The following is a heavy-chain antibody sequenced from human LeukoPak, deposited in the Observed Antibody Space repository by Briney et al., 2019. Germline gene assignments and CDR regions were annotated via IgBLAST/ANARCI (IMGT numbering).Heavy chain of an antibody. CDR3: ARNRIVGATRAAFDY. D-gene: IGHD1-26*01. CDR2: IYPGDSDT. V-gene: IGHV5-51*01. J-gene: IGHJ4*02. CDR1: GYSFSTYW. Sequence: GESLKISCKGSGYSFSTYWIGWVRQMPGQGLEWMGIIYPGDSDTRYSPSFQGQVTISADKSISTAYLQWSSLKASDTAMYYCARNRIVGATRAAFDYWGQGTLVTVSS.